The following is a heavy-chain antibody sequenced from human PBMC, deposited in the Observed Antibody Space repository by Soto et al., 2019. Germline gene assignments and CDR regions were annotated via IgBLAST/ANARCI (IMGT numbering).Heavy chain of an antibody. D-gene: IGHD3-16*01. CDR2: IYYSGST. J-gene: IGHJ6*03. V-gene: IGHV4-39*01. Sequence: SETLSLTCTVSGASITSSAYYWGWIRQPPGKGLEWIGSIYYSGSTYYNPSLKSRVTISVDKSKNQFSLRMSSVTAADTAVYFCARQAGAFGYYMDVWGKGATVTVSS. CDR3: ARQAGAFGYYMDV. CDR1: GASITSSAYY.